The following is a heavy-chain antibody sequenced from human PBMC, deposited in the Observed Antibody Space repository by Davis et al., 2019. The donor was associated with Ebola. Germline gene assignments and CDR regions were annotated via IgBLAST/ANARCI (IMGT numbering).Heavy chain of an antibody. Sequence: SETLSLTCTVSGGSISSYYWSWIRQPPGKGLEWIGSIYYSGSTYYNPSLKSRVTISVDTSKNQFSLKLSSVTAADTAVYYCARDRGLIAAAGTKDYWGQGTLVTVSS. J-gene: IGHJ4*02. D-gene: IGHD6-13*01. CDR3: ARDRGLIAAAGTKDY. CDR2: IYYSGST. CDR1: GGSISSYY. V-gene: IGHV4-59*12.